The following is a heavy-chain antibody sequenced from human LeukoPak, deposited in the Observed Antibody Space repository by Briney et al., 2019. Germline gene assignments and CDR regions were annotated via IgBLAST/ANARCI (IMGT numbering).Heavy chain of an antibody. CDR1: GYTITSYG. J-gene: IGHJ4*02. CDR3: ARVDSSGYYRGDY. CDR2: ISAYNGNT. D-gene: IGHD3-22*01. Sequence: GAPVKVSCKASGYTITSYGISWVRQAPGQGLEWVGWISAYNGNTNYAQKLQGRVTMTTDTSTSTAYMELRSLRSDDTAVYYCARVDSSGYYRGDYWGQGTLVTVSS. V-gene: IGHV1-18*01.